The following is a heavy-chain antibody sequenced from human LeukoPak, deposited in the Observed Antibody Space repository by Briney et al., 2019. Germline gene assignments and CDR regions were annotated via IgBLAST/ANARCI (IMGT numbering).Heavy chain of an antibody. Sequence: GGPLRLSCAASGFTFSSYWMHWVRQAPGKGRVWVARIKSYGSTNYADSVKGLYTLSRHNPKNTVSLQMKSLRAEDTVVYYCARAPSEIGGYYPEYFRHWGQGTLVTVSS. CDR3: ARAPSEIGGYYPEYFRH. CDR1: GFTFSSYW. D-gene: IGHD3-22*01. V-gene: IGHV3-74*01. CDR2: IKSYGST. J-gene: IGHJ1*01.